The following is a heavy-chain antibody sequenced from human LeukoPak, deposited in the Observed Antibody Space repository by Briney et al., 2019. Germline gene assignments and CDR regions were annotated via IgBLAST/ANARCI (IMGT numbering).Heavy chain of an antibody. CDR1: GGIFNDYS. Sequence: SVTVSCKASGGIFNDYSISWVRQAPGQGLEWMGRIIPILNVPNYAQKFEGRVTITADKSTNTAYMELSSLKSEDTAVYFCARDRPRARYFDYWGQGTLVTVSS. D-gene: IGHD2-15*01. J-gene: IGHJ4*02. CDR3: ARDRPRARYFDY. V-gene: IGHV1-69*04. CDR2: IIPILNVP.